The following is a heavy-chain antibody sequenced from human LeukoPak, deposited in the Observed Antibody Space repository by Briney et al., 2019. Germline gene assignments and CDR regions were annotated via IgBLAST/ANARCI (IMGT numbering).Heavy chain of an antibody. CDR1: GYTFTSYD. CDR2: MNPNSGNT. V-gene: IGHV1-8*01. J-gene: IGHJ4*02. Sequence: EASVKVSCKASGYTFTSYDINWVRQATGQGLEWMGWMNPNSGNTGYAQKFQGRVTMTRNTSTSTAYMELSSLRSEDTALYYCARAAWVSTSSKYYFDNWGQGTLVTVSS. D-gene: IGHD1-26*01. CDR3: ARAAWVSTSSKYYFDN.